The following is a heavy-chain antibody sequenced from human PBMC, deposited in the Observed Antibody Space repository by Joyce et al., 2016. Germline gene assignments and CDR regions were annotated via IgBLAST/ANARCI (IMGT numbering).Heavy chain of an antibody. D-gene: IGHD6-19*01. CDR1: GGPFRGFF. V-gene: IGHV4-34*01. Sequence: QVQLQQWGAGLLKPSETLSLTCAFSGGPFRGFFWTWVRQPPGKGLEWIGDINNSGVTNYNPSLKTRVTFSVDTSKNQFSLKLTSLSAADTAVYYCARSQWLAPLMYWGQGTPVTVSS. CDR3: ARSQWLAPLMY. CDR2: INNSGVT. J-gene: IGHJ4*02.